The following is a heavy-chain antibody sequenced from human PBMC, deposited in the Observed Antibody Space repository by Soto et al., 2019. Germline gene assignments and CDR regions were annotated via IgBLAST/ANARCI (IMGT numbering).Heavy chain of an antibody. Sequence: PGGSLRLSCAASGFTFGSYWMSWVRQAPGKGLEWVANINPGGRQKNYVDSVKGRFSISRDDAEKSHHLQMNSLRVEDTAVYYCAKYGSGNYGAYALDIWGQGTMVTVSS. CDR2: INPGGRQK. J-gene: IGHJ3*02. CDR1: GFTFGSYW. D-gene: IGHD3-10*01. V-gene: IGHV3-7*01. CDR3: AKYGSGNYGAYALDI.